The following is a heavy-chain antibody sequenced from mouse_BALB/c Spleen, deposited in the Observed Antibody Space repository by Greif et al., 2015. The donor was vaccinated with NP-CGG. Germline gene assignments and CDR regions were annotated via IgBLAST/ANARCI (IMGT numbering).Heavy chain of an antibody. Sequence: QVQLQQSGAELAKPGASVKMSCKASGYTFTSYWMHWVKQRPGQGLEWIGYINPSTGYTEYNQKFKDKATLTADKSSSTAYMQLSSLTSEDSAVYYCARRVHYFDYWGQGTTLTVSS. V-gene: IGHV1-7*01. J-gene: IGHJ2*01. CDR1: GYTFTSYW. CDR3: ARRVHYFDY. CDR2: INPSTGYT.